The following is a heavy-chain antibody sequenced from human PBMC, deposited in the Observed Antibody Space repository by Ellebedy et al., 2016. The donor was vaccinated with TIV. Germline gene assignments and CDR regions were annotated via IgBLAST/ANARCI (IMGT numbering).Heavy chain of an antibody. Sequence: AASVKVSCKASGYSFTTYGIGWVRQAPGQGLEWMGWISAYNGDTKFTQRFQGRVTMTTDTSTSTAYMELRRLRSDDTAVYYCARLPGEDSRGYYFDHWGQGTLVTVSS. V-gene: IGHV1-18*01. J-gene: IGHJ4*02. CDR3: ARLPGEDSRGYYFDH. D-gene: IGHD3-22*01. CDR1: GYSFTTYG. CDR2: ISAYNGDT.